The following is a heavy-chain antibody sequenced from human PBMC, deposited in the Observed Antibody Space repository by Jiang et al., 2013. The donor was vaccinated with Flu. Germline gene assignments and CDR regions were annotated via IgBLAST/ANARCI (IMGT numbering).Heavy chain of an antibody. D-gene: IGHD1-1*01. CDR3: ANSRSDTTYALVMGYFDY. Sequence: SCKTAGGSFNDYAIIWMRQAPGQRLEWMGTIIPVLGVTNYAQKFQGRLTITADESTSTVYMELSGLRSEDTAMYSCANSRSDTTYALVMGYFDYWGQGTLVTVSS. V-gene: IGHV1-69*04. CDR2: IIPVLGVT. CDR1: GGSFNDYA. J-gene: IGHJ4*02.